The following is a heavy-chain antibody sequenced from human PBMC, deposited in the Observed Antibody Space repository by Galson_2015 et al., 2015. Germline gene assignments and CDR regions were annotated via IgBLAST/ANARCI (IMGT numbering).Heavy chain of an antibody. Sequence: SLRLSCAASGFTFSTSWMDWVRQAPGKGLEWLASIKEDGSEKYYVDSVKGRFTISRDNAKNSMYLQMNSLRVEDTAVDYCMRDRGYSAFDYWGQGTLVTVSS. V-gene: IGHV3-7*01. CDR3: MRDRGYSAFDY. D-gene: IGHD2-15*01. J-gene: IGHJ4*02. CDR2: IKEDGSEK. CDR1: GFTFSTSW.